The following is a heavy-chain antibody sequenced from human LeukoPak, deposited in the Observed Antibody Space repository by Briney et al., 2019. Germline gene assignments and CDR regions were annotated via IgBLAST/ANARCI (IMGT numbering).Heavy chain of an antibody. V-gene: IGHV5-51*01. CDR1: GYSFTTHW. Sequence: GESLKISCKGSGYSFTTHWIAWVRQMPGKGLEWMGIIYPGGSEIKYSPSFQGQVTISADKSISTYYLQWSSLQAADTAMYYCTRLASRRDPDKTSGQAYFDIWGQGTLVTVSS. CDR3: TRLASRRDPDKTSGQAYFDI. J-gene: IGHJ4*02. D-gene: IGHD2-15*01. CDR2: IYPGGSEI.